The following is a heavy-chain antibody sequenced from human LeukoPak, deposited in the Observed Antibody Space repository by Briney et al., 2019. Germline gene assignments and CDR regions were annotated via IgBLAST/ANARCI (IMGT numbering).Heavy chain of an antibody. D-gene: IGHD2-2*01. CDR3: AKDYPGYCSSTSCFDAFDI. J-gene: IGHJ3*02. Sequence: GGSLRLSCAASGFALSNYAVHWVRQAPGKGLEWVSAISGSGGSTYYADSVKGRFTISRDNSKNTLYLQMNSLRAEDTAVYYCAKDYPGYCSSTSCFDAFDIWGQGTMVTVSS. CDR2: ISGSGGST. CDR1: GFALSNYA. V-gene: IGHV3-23*01.